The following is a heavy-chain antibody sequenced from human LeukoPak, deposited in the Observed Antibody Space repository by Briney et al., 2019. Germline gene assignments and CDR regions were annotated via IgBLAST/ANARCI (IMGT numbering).Heavy chain of an antibody. D-gene: IGHD6-19*01. CDR3: ARVGRKQWLARHCFDY. CDR1: GGSFSGYY. V-gene: IGHV4-34*01. J-gene: IGHJ4*02. Sequence: SETLSLTCAVYGGSFSGYYWSWIRQPPGKGLEWIGEINDSGSTNYNPSLKSRVTISVDTSKNQFSLKLSSVTAADTAVYYCARVGRKQWLARHCFDYWGQGTLVTVSS. CDR2: INDSGST.